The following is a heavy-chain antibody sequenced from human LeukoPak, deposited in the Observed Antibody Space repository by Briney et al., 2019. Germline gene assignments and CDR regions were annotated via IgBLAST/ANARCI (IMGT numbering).Heavy chain of an antibody. CDR1: GLKFDTFT. CDR2: IRGNGRYT. J-gene: IGHJ4*01. D-gene: IGHD6-19*01. V-gene: IGHV3-43*01. CDR3: VKEHNTGWPNLES. Sequence: GGSLRLSCAASGLKFDTFTIHWVRPVPGKGLQWVCLIRGNGRYTFYTDSVRGRITDSRDNKRNSLYLQMNNLRIEDTALYYCVKEHNTGWPNLESWGHETLVAVSS.